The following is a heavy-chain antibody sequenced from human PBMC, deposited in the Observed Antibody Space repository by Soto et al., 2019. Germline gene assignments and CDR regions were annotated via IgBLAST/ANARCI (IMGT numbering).Heavy chain of an antibody. CDR1: GGTFSSYA. J-gene: IGHJ5*02. D-gene: IGHD1-26*01. CDR3: ARALVSGIVGATGWFDP. V-gene: IGHV1-69*06. Sequence: QVQLVQSGAEVKKPGSSVKVSCKASGGTFSSYAISWVRQAPGQGLEWMGGIIPIFGTANYAQTFQGRVTITADKSTSTAYMELSSLRSEDTAVYYCARALVSGIVGATGWFDPWGQGTLVTVSS. CDR2: IIPIFGTA.